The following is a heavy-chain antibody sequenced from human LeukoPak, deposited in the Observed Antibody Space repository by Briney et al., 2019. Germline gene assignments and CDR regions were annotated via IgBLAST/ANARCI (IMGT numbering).Heavy chain of an antibody. D-gene: IGHD2-15*01. CDR2: IIPIFGTA. Sequence: ASVKVSCKASGGTFSSYAISWGRQAPGQGLEWMGGIIPIFGTANYAQKFQGRVTITTDESTSTAYMELSSLRSEDTAVYYCARGAAEYFQHWGQGTLVTVSS. CDR1: GGTFSSYA. V-gene: IGHV1-69*05. CDR3: ARGAAEYFQH. J-gene: IGHJ1*01.